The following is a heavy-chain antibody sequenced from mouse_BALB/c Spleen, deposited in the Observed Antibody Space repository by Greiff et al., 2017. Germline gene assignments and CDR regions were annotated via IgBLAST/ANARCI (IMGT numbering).Heavy chain of an antibody. V-gene: IGHV1-31*01. Sequence: EVMLVESGPELVKPGASVKISCKASGYSFTGYYMHWVKQSHVKSLEWIGRINPYNGATSYNQNFKDKASLTVDKSSSTAYMELHSLTSEDSAVYYCASAYYYGSSYSTSWFAYWGQGTLVTVSA. J-gene: IGHJ3*01. CDR3: ASAYYYGSSYSTSWFAY. CDR2: INPYNGAT. CDR1: GYSFTGYY. D-gene: IGHD1-1*01.